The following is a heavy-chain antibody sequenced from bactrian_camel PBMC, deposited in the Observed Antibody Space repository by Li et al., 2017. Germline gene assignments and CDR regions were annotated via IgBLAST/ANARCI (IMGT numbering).Heavy chain of an antibody. J-gene: IGHJ4*01. V-gene: IGHV3S53*01. CDR1: ALTNTMSE. Sequence: HVQLVESGGGSVQAGGSLRVSCLVSALTNTMSELRFGWFRQAPGKDREDVASIDTDDHTTYADSVKGRFTISKDTAKNTLSLQMNDLKPEDTAMYYCAADEYCGGGGVGWRGQGTQVTVS. CDR2: IDTDDHT. CDR3: AADEYCGGGGVGW. D-gene: IGHD1*01.